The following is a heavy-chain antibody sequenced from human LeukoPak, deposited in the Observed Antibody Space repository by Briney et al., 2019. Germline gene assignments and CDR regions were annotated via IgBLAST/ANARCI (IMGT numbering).Heavy chain of an antibody. J-gene: IGHJ3*02. V-gene: IGHV3-48*01. D-gene: IGHD3-3*01. CDR2: IDARSGIT. Sequence: PGRSLRLSCAASGFTFSSYAMHWVRQAPGKGPEWVSYIDARSGITYYADSVQGRFTISRDDARESVFLQMDGLRVDDTAVYYCARTYDFGRGPPGDAFDNWGPGAWVIVSA. CDR1: GFTFSSYA. CDR3: ARTYDFGRGPPGDAFDN.